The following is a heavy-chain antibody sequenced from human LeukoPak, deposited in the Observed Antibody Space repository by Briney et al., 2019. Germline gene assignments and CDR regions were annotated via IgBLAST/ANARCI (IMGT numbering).Heavy chain of an antibody. D-gene: IGHD3-10*02. CDR3: AELGITMIGGV. Sequence: GGSLRLSCAASGFTFSSYGMSWVRQAPGKGLEWVSAISGSGGSTYYADSVKGRFTISRDNAKNSLYLQMNSLRAEDTAVYYCAELGITMIGGVWGKGTTVTASS. J-gene: IGHJ6*04. CDR2: ISGSGGST. CDR1: GFTFSSYG. V-gene: IGHV3-23*01.